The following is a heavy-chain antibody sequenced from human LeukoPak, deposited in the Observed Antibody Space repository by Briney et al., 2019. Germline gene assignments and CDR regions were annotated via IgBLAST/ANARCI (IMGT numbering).Heavy chain of an antibody. CDR1: GFTFDDYA. D-gene: IGHD2-2*01. CDR2: ISWNSGSI. Sequence: GGSLRPSCAASGFTFDDYAMHWVRQAPGKGLEWVSGISWNSGSIGYADSVKGRFTISRDNAKNSLYLQMNSLRAEDTALYYCAKEGVVVPAARNYYYYYMDVWGKGTTVTVSS. CDR3: AKEGVVVPAARNYYYYYMDV. V-gene: IGHV3-9*01. J-gene: IGHJ6*03.